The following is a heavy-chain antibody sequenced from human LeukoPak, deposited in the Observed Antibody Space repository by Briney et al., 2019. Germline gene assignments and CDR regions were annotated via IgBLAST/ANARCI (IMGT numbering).Heavy chain of an antibody. Sequence: GGSLRLSCAASGLTFSSYGMHWVRQASGKGLEWVAFIRYDGSNKYYADSVKGRFTISRDNSKNTLYLQMNSLRAEDTAVYYCAKDADGSGSLGDYWGQGTLVTVSS. V-gene: IGHV3-30*02. CDR2: IRYDGSNK. D-gene: IGHD3-10*01. CDR1: GLTFSSYG. CDR3: AKDADGSGSLGDY. J-gene: IGHJ4*02.